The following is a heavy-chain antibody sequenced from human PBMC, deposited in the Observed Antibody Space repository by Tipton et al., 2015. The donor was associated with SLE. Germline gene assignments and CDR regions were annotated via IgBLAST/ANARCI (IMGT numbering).Heavy chain of an antibody. J-gene: IGHJ6*03. V-gene: IGHV4-31*03. CDR1: GGSISSGGYY. CDR2: IYYSGST. D-gene: IGHD1-26*01. Sequence: TLSLTCTVSGGSISSGGYYWSWIRQHPGKGLEWIGYIYYSGSTYYNPSLKSRVTISVDTSKNQFSLKLSSVTAADTAVYYCARSVGDPPRYYYYYMDVWGKGTTVTVSS. CDR3: ARSVGDPPRYYYYYMDV.